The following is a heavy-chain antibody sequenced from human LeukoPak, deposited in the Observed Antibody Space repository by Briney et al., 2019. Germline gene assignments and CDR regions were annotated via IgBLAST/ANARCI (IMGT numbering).Heavy chain of an antibody. J-gene: IGHJ4*02. CDR2: ISYDGSIT. CDR1: GFSFRNYV. CDR3: ARGSYDSGSYDC. V-gene: IGHV3-30-3*01. Sequence: GGSLRLSCVVSGFSFRNYVIRWVRQAPGKGLEWVAVISYDGSITDYGDSVRGRFTISRDNAKNSLYLQMNSLRAEDTAVYYCARGSYDSGSYDCWGQGTLVTVSS. D-gene: IGHD3-10*01.